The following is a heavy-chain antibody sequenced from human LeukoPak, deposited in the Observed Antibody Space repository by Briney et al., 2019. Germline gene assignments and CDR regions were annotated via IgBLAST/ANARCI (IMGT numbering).Heavy chain of an antibody. Sequence: GGSLRLSCAASGFTFSSYSMNWVRQAPGKGLEWVSSISSSSSYIYYADSVKGRFTISRDNAKNSLYLQMNSLRAEDTAVYYCARDLDRGYSYGLDYWGQGTLVTVSS. D-gene: IGHD5-18*01. CDR3: ARDLDRGYSYGLDY. CDR1: GFTFSSYS. CDR2: ISSSSSYI. J-gene: IGHJ4*02. V-gene: IGHV3-21*01.